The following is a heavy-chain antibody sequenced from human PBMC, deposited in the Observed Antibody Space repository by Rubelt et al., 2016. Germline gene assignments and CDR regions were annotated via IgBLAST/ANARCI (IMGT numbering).Heavy chain of an antibody. J-gene: IGHJ4*02. V-gene: IGHV3-30*04. Sequence: KRLEWVAVISYDGSNKYYADSVKGRFTISRDNSNNTLYLQMNSLRAEDTAVYYCAREGVVWNYGNYFGYWGQGTLVTVSS. CDR3: AREGVVWNYGNYFGY. CDR2: ISYDGSNK. D-gene: IGHD1-7*01.